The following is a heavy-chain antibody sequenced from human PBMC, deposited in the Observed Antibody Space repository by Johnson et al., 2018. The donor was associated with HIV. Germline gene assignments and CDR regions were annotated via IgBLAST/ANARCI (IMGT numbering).Heavy chain of an antibody. J-gene: IGHJ3*02. V-gene: IGHV3-30*04. CDR3: ARLPSGYSRDDLDI. CDR1: GFGFSRYA. Sequence: QVQLVESGGGVVQPGRSLRASCAASGFGFSRYAMHWVRQAPGKGLEWVAVISYDGSNKYYADSVKGRFTISRDNSKNTLYLQMNSLRAEDTAVYYCARLPSGYSRDDLDIWGQGTMVTVSS. D-gene: IGHD5-18*01. CDR2: ISYDGSNK.